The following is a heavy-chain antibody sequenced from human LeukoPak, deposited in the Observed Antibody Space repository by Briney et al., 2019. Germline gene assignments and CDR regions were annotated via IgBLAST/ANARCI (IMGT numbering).Heavy chain of an antibody. J-gene: IGHJ4*02. Sequence: PGGSLRLSCAASGFTFSDYYMSWIRQAPGKGLEWVSYISSSGSTIYYADSVKGRFTISRDNAKNSLELQMNSLRAEDTAVYYCAKSSVVVVAAIPDYWGQGTLVTVSS. V-gene: IGHV3-11*01. CDR3: AKSSVVVVAAIPDY. CDR2: ISSSGSTI. D-gene: IGHD2-15*01. CDR1: GFTFSDYY.